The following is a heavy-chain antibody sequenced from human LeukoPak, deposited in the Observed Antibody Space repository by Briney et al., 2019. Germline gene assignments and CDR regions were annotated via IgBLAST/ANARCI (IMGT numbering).Heavy chain of an antibody. CDR3: ARNVSRGEPGGAFDM. CDR2: IYYSGST. Sequence: SETLSLTCTVSGGAISGGRDYWGWIRQPPGKGLEWIASIYYSGSTHYNPSLKSRVTISVDTSRNQFSLELRTATAADTAMYYCARNVSRGEPGGAFDMWGQGTMVTVSS. J-gene: IGHJ3*02. D-gene: IGHD3-16*01. CDR1: GGAISGGRDY. V-gene: IGHV4-39*01.